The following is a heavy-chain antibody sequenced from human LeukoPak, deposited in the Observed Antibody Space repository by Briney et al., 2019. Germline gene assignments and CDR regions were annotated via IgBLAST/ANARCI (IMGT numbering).Heavy chain of an antibody. Sequence: GASVKVSCKASGGTFSSYAISWVRQAPGQGLEWMGRIIPILGIANYAQKFQGRVTITADKSTSTAYMELSSLRSEDTAVYYCARDLSSGYSGYDPLPPTPPDYWGQGTLVTVSS. D-gene: IGHD5-12*01. J-gene: IGHJ4*02. V-gene: IGHV1-69*04. CDR2: IIPILGIA. CDR3: ARDLSSGYSGYDPLPPTPPDY. CDR1: GGTFSSYA.